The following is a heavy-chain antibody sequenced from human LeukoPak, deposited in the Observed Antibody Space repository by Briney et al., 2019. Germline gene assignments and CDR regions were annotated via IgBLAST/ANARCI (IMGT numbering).Heavy chain of an antibody. CDR1: GFTFDDYA. D-gene: IGHD3-3*01. J-gene: IGHJ4*02. CDR3: ARGLYYDFWSGYFAPAFDY. Sequence: PGGSLRLSCAASGFTFDDYAMHWVRQAPGKGLEWVSGISWNSGSIGYADSVKGRFTISRDNAKNSLYLQMNSLRAEDTAVYYCARGLYYDFWSGYFAPAFDYWGQGTLVTVSS. CDR2: ISWNSGSI. V-gene: IGHV3-9*01.